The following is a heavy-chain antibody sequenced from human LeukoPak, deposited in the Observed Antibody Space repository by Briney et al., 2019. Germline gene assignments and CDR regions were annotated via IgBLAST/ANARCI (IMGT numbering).Heavy chain of an antibody. CDR3: ARVQFDFWSGSKNYYFDY. CDR1: GYSLTSGYY. Sequence: SETLSLTCTVSGYSLTSGYYWGWIRQPPGKGLEWIASIFHSGSTFYNPSVKSRVTISVDTSKNQFSLTLRSVTAADTAVYYCARVQFDFWSGSKNYYFDYWGQGTLVTVSS. CDR2: IFHSGST. V-gene: IGHV4-38-2*02. J-gene: IGHJ4*02. D-gene: IGHD3-3*01.